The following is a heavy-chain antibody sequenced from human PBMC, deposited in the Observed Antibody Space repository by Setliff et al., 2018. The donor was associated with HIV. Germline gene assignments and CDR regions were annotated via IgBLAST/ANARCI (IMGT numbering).Heavy chain of an antibody. CDR1: GGSFSGYY. D-gene: IGHD3-3*01. Sequence: PSETLSLTCAVYGGSFSGYYWSWIRQPPGKGLEWIGEINHSGSTNYNPSLKSRVTISVDTSKNQFSLKLSSVTAADTAVYYCARGSQQLTIFGVVFKTNYYFMDVWGKGTAVTVS. CDR2: INHSGST. J-gene: IGHJ6*03. V-gene: IGHV4-34*01. CDR3: ARGSQQLTIFGVVFKTNYYFMDV.